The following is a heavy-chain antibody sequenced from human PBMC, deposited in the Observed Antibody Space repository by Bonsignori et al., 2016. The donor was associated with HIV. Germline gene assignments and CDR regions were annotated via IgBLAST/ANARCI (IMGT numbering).Heavy chain of an antibody. CDR1: GFTVSSNY. Sequence: GESLKISCAASGFTVSSNYMSWVRQAPGKGLEWVSVIYSGGSTYYADSVKGRFTISRDNSKNTLYLQMNSLRAEDTAVYYCARETRWEWLLYLSYYYYYMDVWGKGTTVTVSS. V-gene: IGHV3-66*01. CDR3: ARETRWEWLLYLSYYYYYMDV. CDR2: IYSGGST. D-gene: IGHD3-3*01. J-gene: IGHJ6*03.